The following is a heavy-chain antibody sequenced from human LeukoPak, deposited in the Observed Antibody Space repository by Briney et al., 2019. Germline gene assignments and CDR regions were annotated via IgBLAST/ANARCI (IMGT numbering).Heavy chain of an antibody. J-gene: IGHJ4*02. CDR3: ARAWDPATTVFDY. V-gene: IGHV1-69*13. CDR1: GGTFSSYA. Sequence: ASVKVSCTASGGTFSSYAISWVRQAPGQGLEWMGGIIPIFGTANYAQKFQGRVTITADESTSTAYMELSSLRSEDTAVYYCARAWDPATTVFDYWGQGTLVTVSS. D-gene: IGHD4-17*01. CDR2: IIPIFGTA.